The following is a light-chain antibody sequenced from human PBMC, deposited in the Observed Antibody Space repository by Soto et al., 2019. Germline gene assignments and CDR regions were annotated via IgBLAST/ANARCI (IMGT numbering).Light chain of an antibody. CDR2: EVS. Sequence: QSVLTQPASESGSPGQSITISCTGTSSDVGGYNYVSWYQQHPGKAPKLMIYEVSNRPSGVSNRFSGSKCGNTASLTISGLQAEDEADYYCSSYTSSSTYVFGTGIKLTVL. CDR3: SSYTSSSTYV. J-gene: IGLJ1*01. CDR1: SSDVGGYNY. V-gene: IGLV2-14*01.